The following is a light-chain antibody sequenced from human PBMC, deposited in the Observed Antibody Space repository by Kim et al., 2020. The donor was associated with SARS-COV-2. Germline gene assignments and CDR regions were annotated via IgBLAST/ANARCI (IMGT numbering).Light chain of an antibody. CDR3: QQYNNRPGT. Sequence: IVVTQSPATLSVSPGEGATLSCRASQSVSSNLAWYQQKPGQAPRLLMYGASTRATGSTPRFSGSGSGTEFTLTISSLQSEDFAVYYCQQYNNRPGTFGQGTKVDIK. CDR2: GAS. V-gene: IGKV3-15*01. J-gene: IGKJ1*01. CDR1: QSVSSN.